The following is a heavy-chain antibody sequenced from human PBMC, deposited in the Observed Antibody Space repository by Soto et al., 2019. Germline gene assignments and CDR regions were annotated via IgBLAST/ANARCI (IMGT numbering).Heavy chain of an antibody. CDR2: ISPIFNTT. V-gene: IGHV1-69*12. D-gene: IGHD4-4*01. CDR1: GGTFSSYT. Sequence: QAHLEQSGAEVKKPGSSVKVSCKASGGTFSSYTITWVRQAPGQGLEWMGGISPIFNTTNYAQRFQDRVTMTADESTTTAYMELSSLTSEDTAVYYCAGEGVTTNLRMPWMGYHYYGLDVWGQGTTVTVSS. CDR3: AGEGVTTNLRMPWMGYHYYGLDV. J-gene: IGHJ6*02.